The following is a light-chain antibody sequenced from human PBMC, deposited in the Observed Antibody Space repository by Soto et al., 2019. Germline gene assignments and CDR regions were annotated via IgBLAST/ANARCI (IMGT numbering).Light chain of an antibody. CDR1: SSDVGGYKS. V-gene: IGLV2-11*01. CDR2: DVS. CDR3: CSFAGTSYV. J-gene: IGLJ1*01. Sequence: QSALTQPRSVSGSPGQSVTISCTGTSSDVGGYKSVSLYQQHPGKAPKLMIYDVSKRTSGVPDRFSGSKSGNTASLTISGLQAEYEADYYCCSFAGTSYVFGTGTKLTVL.